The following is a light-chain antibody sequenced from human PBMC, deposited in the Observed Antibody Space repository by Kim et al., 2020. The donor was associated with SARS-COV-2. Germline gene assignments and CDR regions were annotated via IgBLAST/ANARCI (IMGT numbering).Light chain of an antibody. CDR2: QDK. CDR3: QAWDSNTGV. J-gene: IGLJ3*02. CDR1: KLGDKY. V-gene: IGLV3-1*01. Sequence: SYELTQPPSVSVSPGQTASITCSGDKLGDKYASWFQQKSGQSPVLVIYQDKKRPSGIPERFSGSNSGNTATLTISGTQTMDEADYYCQAWDSNTGVFGGGTQLTVL.